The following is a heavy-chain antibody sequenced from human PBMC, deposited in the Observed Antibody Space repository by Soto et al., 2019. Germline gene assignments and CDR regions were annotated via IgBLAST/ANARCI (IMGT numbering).Heavy chain of an antibody. J-gene: IGHJ3*02. Sequence: SETLSLTCTVSGGSISSGGYYWSWIRQHPGKGLEWIGYIYYSGSTYYNQSLKSRVTISVDTSKNQFSLKLSSVTAADTAVYYFSIVGGSCSSTSCYRLGAFDIWGQGTMVTVSS. CDR1: GGSISSGGYY. D-gene: IGHD2-2*01. CDR2: IYYSGST. CDR3: SIVGGSCSSTSCYRLGAFDI. V-gene: IGHV4-31*03.